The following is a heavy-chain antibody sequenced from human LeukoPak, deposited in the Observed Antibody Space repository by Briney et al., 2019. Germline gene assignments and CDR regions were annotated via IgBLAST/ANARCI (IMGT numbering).Heavy chain of an antibody. D-gene: IGHD3-3*01. CDR3: ALYDFWSGYSTY. Sequence: SETLSLTCAVYGGSFSGYYWSWIRQPPGKWLEWIGEIIHSGSTNYNPSLKSRVTISVDTSKNQFSLKLSSVTAADTAVYYCALYDFWSGYSTYWGQGTLVTVSS. CDR1: GGSFSGYY. V-gene: IGHV4-34*12. CDR2: IIHSGST. J-gene: IGHJ4*02.